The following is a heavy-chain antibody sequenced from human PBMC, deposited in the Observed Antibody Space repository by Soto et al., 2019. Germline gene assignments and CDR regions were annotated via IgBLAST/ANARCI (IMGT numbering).Heavy chain of an antibody. CDR3: ARGYPNYSNFAY. Sequence: EVQLVESGGGLFQPEGSLRLSCEASGFTFSNYWMHWVPQAQGKGLVWVSRINNDGSDPIYADSVKGRFTNSRDNAKNTVYLQMNSLRAEDTAVYYCARGYPNYSNFAYCGQGSLVTVSS. CDR1: GFTFSNYW. CDR2: INNDGSDP. J-gene: IGHJ4*02. D-gene: IGHD2-21*01. V-gene: IGHV3-74*01.